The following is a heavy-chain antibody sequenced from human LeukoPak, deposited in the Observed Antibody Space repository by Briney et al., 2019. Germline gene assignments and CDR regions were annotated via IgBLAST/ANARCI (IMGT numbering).Heavy chain of an antibody. J-gene: IGHJ4*02. CDR3: ARGDFSRNYYGSGSYLGPAFDY. CDR1: GGTFSSYA. D-gene: IGHD3-10*01. CDR2: IIPIFGTA. V-gene: IGHV1-69*01. Sequence: GSSVKVSCKASGGTFSSYAISWVRQAPGQGLEWMGGIIPIFGTANYAQKFQGRVTITADESTSTAYMELSSLRSEDTAVYYCARGDFSRNYYGSGSYLGPAFDYWGQGTLVTVSS.